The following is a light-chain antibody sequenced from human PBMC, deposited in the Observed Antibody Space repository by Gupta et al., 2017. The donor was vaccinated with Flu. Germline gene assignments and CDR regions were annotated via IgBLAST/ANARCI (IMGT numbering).Light chain of an antibody. Sequence: QSVLTQPPSVSAAPGQKVTISCSGSSSNIGNNYVSWYQQLPGTAPKLLIFDNNKRPSGMPDRFSGSNSGTSATLGITVLQTGDEADYYCGTWDSSLSAGEVFGGGTKLTVL. V-gene: IGLV1-51*01. CDR2: DNN. CDR3: GTWDSSLSAGEV. CDR1: SSNIGNNY. J-gene: IGLJ2*01.